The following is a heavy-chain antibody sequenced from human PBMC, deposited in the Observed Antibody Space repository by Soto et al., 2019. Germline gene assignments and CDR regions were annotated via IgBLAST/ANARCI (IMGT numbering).Heavy chain of an antibody. Sequence: QVQLVQSGAEVKKPGASVKVSCKASGYTFTSYGINWVRQAPGQGLEWMGWISGYNGNTKYAQKLQGRVTMTTDTYTRAAYMELRSLRSDATALYYCARDGIAARPTPDYWGHGTLVTVSS. D-gene: IGHD6-6*01. CDR1: GYTFTSYG. J-gene: IGHJ4*01. V-gene: IGHV1-18*01. CDR3: ARDGIAARPTPDY. CDR2: ISGYNGNT.